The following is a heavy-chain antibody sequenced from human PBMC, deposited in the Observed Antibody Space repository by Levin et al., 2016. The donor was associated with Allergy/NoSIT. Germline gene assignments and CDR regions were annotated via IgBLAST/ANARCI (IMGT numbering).Heavy chain of an antibody. CDR1: GFTFSSYA. CDR3: ARDNAGYCSGGSCSWFDP. V-gene: IGHV3-30-3*01. Sequence: GGSLRLSCAASGFTFSSYAMHWVRQAPGKGLEWVAVISYDGSNKYYADSVKGRFTISRDNSKNTLYLQMNSLRAEDTAVYYCARDNAGYCSGGSCSWFDPWGQGTLVTVSS. D-gene: IGHD2-15*01. J-gene: IGHJ5*02. CDR2: ISYDGSNK.